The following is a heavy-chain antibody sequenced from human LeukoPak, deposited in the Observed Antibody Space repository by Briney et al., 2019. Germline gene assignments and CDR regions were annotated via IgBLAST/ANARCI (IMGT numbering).Heavy chain of an antibody. CDR1: GFTFDDYA. CDR2: IRGKPYGEAT. Sequence: PGGFLRLSCAASGFTFDDYAMSWVRQAPGKGLEWVGFIRGKPYGEATEYAASVQGRFTISRDDFESTTYLQLNSLKTEDTGVYYCTRGSDTIFGVARDGFDSWGQGTLATVSS. J-gene: IGHJ4*02. CDR3: TRGSDTIFGVARDGFDS. V-gene: IGHV3-49*04. D-gene: IGHD3-3*01.